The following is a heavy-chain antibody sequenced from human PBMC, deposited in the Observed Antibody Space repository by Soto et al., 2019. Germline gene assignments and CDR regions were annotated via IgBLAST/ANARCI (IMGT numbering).Heavy chain of an antibody. CDR2: IYYSGST. D-gene: IGHD3-22*01. J-gene: IGHJ4*02. CDR1: GCSVSSGSYY. V-gene: IGHV4-61*01. CDR3: ARATYYYDSSGYYPPIGFDY. Sequence: SETLSLTCTVSGCSVSSGSYYWSWIRQPPGKGLEWIGYIYYSGSTNYNPSLKSRVTISVDTSKNQFSLKLSSVTAADTAVYYCARATYYYDSSGYYPPIGFDYWGQGTLVTVSS.